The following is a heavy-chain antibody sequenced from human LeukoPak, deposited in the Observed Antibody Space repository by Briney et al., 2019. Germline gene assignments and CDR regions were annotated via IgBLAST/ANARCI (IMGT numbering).Heavy chain of an antibody. Sequence: SGTLSLTCAVSGGSTISSNWWSWVRQPPGRGLKWIGEFYHSGSTNYNPSLKSRVTISVDKSKNQFSLKMSSVTAADTAVYYCARGRGWLVLGYNWFDPWGQGTLVTVSS. J-gene: IGHJ5*02. CDR3: ARGRGWLVLGYNWFDP. CDR2: FYHSGST. V-gene: IGHV4-4*02. CDR1: GGSTISSNW. D-gene: IGHD6-19*01.